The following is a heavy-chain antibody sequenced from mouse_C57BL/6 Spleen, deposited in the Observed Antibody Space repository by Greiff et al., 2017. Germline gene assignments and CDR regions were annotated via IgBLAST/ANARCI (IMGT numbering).Heavy chain of an antibody. D-gene: IGHD1-1*01. CDR1: GYTFTSYW. CDR3: ARHFYYGSSDWYFDV. CDR2: IEPNSGGT. J-gene: IGHJ1*03. V-gene: IGHV1-72*01. Sequence: VQLQQPGAELVKPGASVKLSCKASGYTFTSYWMHWVKQRPGRGLEWIGRIEPNSGGTKYNEKFKSKATLTVDKPSSTAYMQLSSLTSEDSAVYYCARHFYYGSSDWYFDVWGTGTTVTVSS.